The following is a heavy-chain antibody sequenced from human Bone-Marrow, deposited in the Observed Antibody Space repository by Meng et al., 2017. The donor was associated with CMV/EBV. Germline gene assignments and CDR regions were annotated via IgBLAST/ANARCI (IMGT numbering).Heavy chain of an antibody. CDR3: ARDLSEYPYFDY. CDR1: GYTFIGYD. CDR2: INPNSGGT. J-gene: IGHJ4*02. D-gene: IGHD6-6*01. V-gene: IGHV1-2*02. Sequence: ASVKVSCKASGYTFIGYDLHWVRQAPGQGLEWMGWINPNSGGTNYAQKFQGRVSMTRDTSISTAYMELSRLISDDTAVYYCARDLSEYPYFDYWGQGTLVTVSS.